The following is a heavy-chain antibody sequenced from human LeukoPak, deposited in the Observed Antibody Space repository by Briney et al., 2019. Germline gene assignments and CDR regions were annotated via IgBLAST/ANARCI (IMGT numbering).Heavy chain of an antibody. CDR1: GGSFSGYY. D-gene: IGHD6-13*01. J-gene: IGHJ4*02. CDR3: ARGGGQLFDY. CDR2: INHSGST. Sequence: PSETLSLTCAVYGGSFSGYYWSWIRQPPGKGLEWIGEINHSGSTNYNPSLKSRVTISVDTSKNQFSLKLSSVTAADTAVYYCARGGGQLFDYWGQGTLVTVSS. V-gene: IGHV4-34*01.